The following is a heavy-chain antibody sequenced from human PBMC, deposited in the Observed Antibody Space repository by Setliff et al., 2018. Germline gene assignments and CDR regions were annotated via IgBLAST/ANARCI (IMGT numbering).Heavy chain of an antibody. CDR3: AREQFVGDY. V-gene: IGHV3-7*03. CDR2: IKQDGSEK. Sequence: PGGSLRLSCAASGFTFNNYWMNWVRQAPGKGLEWVANIKQDGSEKNYVDSVKGRFTISRDNARNSLYLQMNSLRAEDTAVYYCAREQFVGDYWGQGTLVTVSS. CDR1: GFTFNNYW. D-gene: IGHD3-10*01. J-gene: IGHJ4*02.